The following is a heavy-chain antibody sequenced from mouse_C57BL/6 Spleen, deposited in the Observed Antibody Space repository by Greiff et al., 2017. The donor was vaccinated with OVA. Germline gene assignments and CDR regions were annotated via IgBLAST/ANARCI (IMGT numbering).Heavy chain of an antibody. J-gene: IGHJ2*01. Sequence: ESGPGILQPSQTLSLTCSFSGFSLSTFGMGVGWHRQPSGKGLEWLALTWWDDDKYYNPALKSRPTTSKDTSKNQVFLTIAHVDTADTATYAFARPRTGTGFDYWGQGTTLTVSS. CDR1: GFSLSTFGMG. CDR2: TWWDDDK. CDR3: ARPRTGTGFDY. D-gene: IGHD4-1*01. V-gene: IGHV8-8*01.